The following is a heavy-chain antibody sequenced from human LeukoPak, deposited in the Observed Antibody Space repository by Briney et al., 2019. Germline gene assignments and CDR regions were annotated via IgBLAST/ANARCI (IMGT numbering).Heavy chain of an antibody. D-gene: IGHD3-22*01. CDR3: ASSHYYDSSGYYYGYYYYGMDV. J-gene: IGHJ6*02. CDR1: GYTFTSYD. CDR2: MNPNSGNT. V-gene: IGHV1-8*01. Sequence: ASVKVSCKASGYTFTSYDINWVRQATGQGLEWMGWMNPNSGNTGYAQKFQGRVTMTRNTSISTAYMELSSLRSEDTAVYCCASSHYYDSSGYYYGYYYYGMDVWGQGTTVTVSS.